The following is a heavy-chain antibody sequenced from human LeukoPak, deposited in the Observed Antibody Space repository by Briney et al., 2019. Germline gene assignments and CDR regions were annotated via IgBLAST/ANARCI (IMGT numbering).Heavy chain of an antibody. J-gene: IGHJ6*03. CDR3: ARQSGSSWYTYYYYYMDV. V-gene: IGHV4-39*01. D-gene: IGHD6-13*01. CDR2: IYYSGST. CDR1: GGSISSSSYY. Sequence: PSETLSLTCTVSGGSISSSSYYWGWIRQPPGKGLEWIGSIYYSGSTYYNPSLKSRVTISVDTSKNQFSLKLSSVTAAHTAVYYCARQSGSSWYTYYYYYMDVWGKGTTVTVSS.